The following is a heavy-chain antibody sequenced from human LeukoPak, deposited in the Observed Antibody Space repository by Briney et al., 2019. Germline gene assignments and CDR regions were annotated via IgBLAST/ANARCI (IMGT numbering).Heavy chain of an antibody. J-gene: IGHJ4*02. CDR3: ARVDYDPGWPSSFDY. CDR2: ISAYSLSA. Sequence: HAASVKVSCKASGYTFSNSGISWVRQAPGQGLEWMGLISAYSLSANYAKKFQGRVTMTTDTSTSTAYLELRSLRSDDTAVYYCARVDYDPGWPSSFDYWGQGTLVTVSS. V-gene: IGHV1-18*01. D-gene: IGHD4-17*01. CDR1: GYTFSNSG.